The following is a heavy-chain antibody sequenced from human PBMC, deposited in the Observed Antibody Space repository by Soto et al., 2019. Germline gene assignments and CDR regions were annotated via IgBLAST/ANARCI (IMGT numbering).Heavy chain of an antibody. CDR1: GFTVNKNY. Sequence: GGSLRLSCAASGFTVNKNYMTWVRQAPGKGLECVSLIYSGGSTFYADSVKGRFTISRDISKNTVFLQMNGLRAEYTAVYYCARGVGFGMDVWGQGTTVTVSS. J-gene: IGHJ6*02. D-gene: IGHD1-26*01. V-gene: IGHV3-53*01. CDR3: ARGVGFGMDV. CDR2: IYSGGST.